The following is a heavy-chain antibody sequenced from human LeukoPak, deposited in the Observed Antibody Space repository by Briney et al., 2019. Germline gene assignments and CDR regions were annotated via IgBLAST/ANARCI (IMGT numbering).Heavy chain of an antibody. CDR3: ARSRRYYDSSGYYYYYYMDV. V-gene: IGHV4-61*02. CDR2: IYTSGST. CDR1: GGSISSGSYY. J-gene: IGHJ6*03. D-gene: IGHD3-22*01. Sequence: SETLSLTCTVSGGSISSGSYYWSWIRQPAGKGLEWIGRIYTSGSTNYNPSLKSRVTISVDTSKNQFSLKLSSVTAADTAVYYCARSRRYYDSSGYYYYYYMDVWGKGTTVTISS.